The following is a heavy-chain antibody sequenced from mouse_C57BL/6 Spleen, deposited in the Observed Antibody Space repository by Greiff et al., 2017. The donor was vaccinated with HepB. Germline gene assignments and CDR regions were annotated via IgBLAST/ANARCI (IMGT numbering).Heavy chain of an antibody. V-gene: IGHV1-69*01. CDR2: IDPSDSYT. CDR3: ARRGGDAMDY. J-gene: IGHJ4*01. CDR1: GYTFTSYW. Sequence: QVQLQQPGAELVMPGASVKLSCKASGYTFTSYWMHWVKQRPGQGLEWIGEIDPSDSYTNYNQKFKGKSTLTVDKSSSTAYMQLSSLTSADSAVYYCARRGGDAMDYWGQGTSVTVSS.